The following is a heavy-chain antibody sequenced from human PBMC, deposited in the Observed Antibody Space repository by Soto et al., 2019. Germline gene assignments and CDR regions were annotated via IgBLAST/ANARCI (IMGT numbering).Heavy chain of an antibody. CDR1: GFTVSNTY. D-gene: IGHD2-2*01. J-gene: IGHJ5*02. V-gene: IGHV3-53*01. Sequence: GGSLRLSCAASGFTVSNTYMTWVRQPPGKGLECVSVIYTAGGTNYADSVKGRFIISRDNSKNTLYLQMNSLRAEDTAVYYCARALPVAKGGFDPWGQGALVTVSS. CDR3: ARALPVAKGGFDP. CDR2: IYTAGGT.